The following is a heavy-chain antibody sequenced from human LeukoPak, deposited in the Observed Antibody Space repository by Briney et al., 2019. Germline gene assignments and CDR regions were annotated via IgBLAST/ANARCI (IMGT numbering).Heavy chain of an antibody. J-gene: IGHJ4*02. D-gene: IGHD3-22*01. Sequence: SETLSLTCTVSDWSISTGYYWGWIRQPPGKGLEWIGSIFQSGKTYYTPSLKSRVTVSLDTSKKQFSLKLNSVTAADTAVYYCARELPGGYYDSSGYLYWGQGTLVTVSS. CDR1: DWSISTGYY. CDR2: IFQSGKT. CDR3: ARELPGGYYDSSGYLY. V-gene: IGHV4-38-2*02.